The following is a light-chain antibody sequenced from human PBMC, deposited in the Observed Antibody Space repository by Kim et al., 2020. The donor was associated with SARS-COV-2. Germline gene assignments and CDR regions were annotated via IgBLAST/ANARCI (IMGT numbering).Light chain of an antibody. Sequence: EIVLTQSPATLSLSPGERATLSCRASQSVSSSLAWYQQKPGQPPRLLIYDASNRATGIPARFSGSGSGTDFTLTISSREPEDFAVYYCQQRSNLWTFGQGTNLEI. CDR1: QSVSSS. CDR3: QQRSNLWT. CDR2: DAS. V-gene: IGKV3-11*01. J-gene: IGKJ2*02.